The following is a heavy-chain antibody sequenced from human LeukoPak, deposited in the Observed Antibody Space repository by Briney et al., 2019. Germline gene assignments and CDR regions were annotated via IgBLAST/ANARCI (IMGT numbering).Heavy chain of an antibody. CDR3: ARGKQLWNFDS. V-gene: IGHV1-69*05. J-gene: IGHJ4*02. Sequence: ASVKVSCKASRDTFNDYAITWVRQAPGQGPEWMGGTFPMFGTSTYAQKFQGRITITTDESTTTAYMELTSLTSEDTAVYYCARGKQLWNFDSWGQGTLVSVSS. CDR2: TFPMFGTS. CDR1: RDTFNDYA. D-gene: IGHD5-18*01.